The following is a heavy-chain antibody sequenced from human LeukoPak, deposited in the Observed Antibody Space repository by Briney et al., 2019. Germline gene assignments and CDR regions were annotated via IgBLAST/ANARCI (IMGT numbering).Heavy chain of an antibody. V-gene: IGHV1-69*04. J-gene: IGHJ5*02. D-gene: IGHD3-22*01. Sequence: SVKVSCKASGGTFSSYAISWVRQAPGQGLEWMGRIIPIFGIANYAQKFQGRVTITADKSTSPAYMELSSLRSEDTAVYYCASLGLAYYDSSGYLNWFDPWGQGTLVTVSS. CDR1: GGTFSSYA. CDR3: ASLGLAYYDSSGYLNWFDP. CDR2: IIPIFGIA.